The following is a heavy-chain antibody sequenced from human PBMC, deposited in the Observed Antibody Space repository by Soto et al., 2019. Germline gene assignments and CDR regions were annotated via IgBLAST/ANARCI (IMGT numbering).Heavy chain of an antibody. Sequence: SVKVSWKASGGTFSGYAMRWRRQAPGQGLEWMGGIIPIFGTANYAQKFQGRVTITADKSTSTAYMELSSLRSEDTAVYYCARVGGYYDSSGYYRGEFDYSGQGSPGIVSS. V-gene: IGHV1-69*06. CDR2: IIPIFGTA. CDR3: ARVGGYYDSSGYYRGEFDY. J-gene: IGHJ4*02. D-gene: IGHD3-22*01. CDR1: GGTFSGYA.